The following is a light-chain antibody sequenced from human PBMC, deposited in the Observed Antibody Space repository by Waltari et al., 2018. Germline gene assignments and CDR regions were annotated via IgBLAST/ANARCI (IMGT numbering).Light chain of an antibody. V-gene: IGKV4-1*01. Sequence: DIVMTQSPDSLAVSLGERATINCKSSQSVLYSSNNKNYLAWYQQKPGQPPKLLIYWAATRESGVPDRFSCSGSGTEFTLTISSLQAEDVAVYYCQQYYTTPWTFGQGTKVEIK. CDR1: QSVLYSSNNKNY. J-gene: IGKJ1*01. CDR2: WAA. CDR3: QQYYTTPWT.